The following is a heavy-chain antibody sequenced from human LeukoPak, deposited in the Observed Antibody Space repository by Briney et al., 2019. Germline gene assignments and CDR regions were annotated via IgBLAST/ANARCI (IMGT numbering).Heavy chain of an antibody. CDR3: ARGLGKGAFDI. CDR1: GFTFSTSH. J-gene: IGHJ3*02. CDR2: INSISSPT. D-gene: IGHD1-26*01. Sequence: GGSLRLSCTASGFTFSTSHLNWVRQAPGKGLEWVSFINSISSPTYYTDSVKGRFTVSRDNAKNSLYLQMNSLRADDTAVYYCARGLGKGAFDIWGQGTMVTVSS. V-gene: IGHV3-48*01.